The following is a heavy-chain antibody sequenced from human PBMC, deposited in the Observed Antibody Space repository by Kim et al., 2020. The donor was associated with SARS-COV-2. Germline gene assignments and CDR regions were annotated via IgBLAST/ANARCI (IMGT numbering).Heavy chain of an antibody. J-gene: IGHJ6*01. Sequence: GGSLRLSCAASGFTFSSYGMHWVRQAPGKGLEWVAVISYDGSNKYYADSVKGRFTISRDNSKNTLYLQMNSLRAEDTAVYYCAKDGQWLGTWHYGMDVWG. CDR2: ISYDGSNK. CDR3: AKDGQWLGTWHYGMDV. V-gene: IGHV3-30*18. CDR1: GFTFSSYG. D-gene: IGHD6-19*01.